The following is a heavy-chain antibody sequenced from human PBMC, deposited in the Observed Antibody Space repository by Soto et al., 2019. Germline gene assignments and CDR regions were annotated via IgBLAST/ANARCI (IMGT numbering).Heavy chain of an antibody. Sequence: GASVKVSCKASGYTFTNYVINWVRQATGQRPEYMGWMNTNSGKRGYVQKFQGRVTMTSNTSISTAYMELSSLRFEDTAVYYCARGIPGYCGDATCYSGWFDPWGQGTLVTVS. D-gene: IGHD2-15*01. V-gene: IGHV1-8*02. CDR3: ARGIPGYCGDATCYSGWFDP. CDR2: MNTNSGKR. CDR1: GYTFTNYV. J-gene: IGHJ5*02.